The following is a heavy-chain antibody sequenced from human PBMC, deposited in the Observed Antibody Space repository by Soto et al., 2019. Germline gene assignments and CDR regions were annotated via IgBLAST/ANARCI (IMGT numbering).Heavy chain of an antibody. Sequence: SETLSLTCTVSGGSISSYYWSWIRQPPGKGLEWIGYIYYSGSTNYNPSLKSRVTISVDTSKNQFSLKLSSVTAADTAVYCCARLSWNYLLDYWGQGTLVTVSS. D-gene: IGHD1-7*01. CDR3: ARLSWNYLLDY. CDR1: GGSISSYY. J-gene: IGHJ4*02. CDR2: IYYSGST. V-gene: IGHV4-59*08.